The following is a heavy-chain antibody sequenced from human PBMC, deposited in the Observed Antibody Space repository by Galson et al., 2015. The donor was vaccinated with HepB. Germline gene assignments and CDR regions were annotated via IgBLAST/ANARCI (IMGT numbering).Heavy chain of an antibody. D-gene: IGHD6-19*01. V-gene: IGHV4-39*01. CDR1: GGSISSSSYY. Sequence: TLSLTCNVSGGSISSSSYYWGWIRQPPGKGLEWIGSIHYSGSSYYNPSLKSRVTIFVDRPKNQFSLKVTSVTAADTAVYYCARTDSSGWYGDYFDYWGQGTLVTVSA. J-gene: IGHJ4*02. CDR3: ARTDSSGWYGDYFDY. CDR2: IHYSGSS.